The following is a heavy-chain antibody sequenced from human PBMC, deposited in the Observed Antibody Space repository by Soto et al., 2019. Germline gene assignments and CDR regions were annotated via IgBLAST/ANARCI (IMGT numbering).Heavy chain of an antibody. V-gene: IGHV3-48*02. Sequence: EVQFVESGGGLVQPGGSLRLSCAASGFTFSLYSMSWVRQAPGKGLEWVSYISRSSTGIHYADSVKGRFTISRDDATNSMHLQTNSLRDGDTAVYYCARAVTWGLDVWGQGTTVSISS. J-gene: IGHJ6*02. D-gene: IGHD3-10*01. CDR1: GFTFSLYS. CDR3: ARAVTWGLDV. CDR2: ISRSSTGI.